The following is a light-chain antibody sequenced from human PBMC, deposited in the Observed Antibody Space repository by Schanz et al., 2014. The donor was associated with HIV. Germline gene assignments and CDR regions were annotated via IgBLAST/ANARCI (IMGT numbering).Light chain of an antibody. V-gene: IGLV2-14*01. Sequence: QSALTQPASVSGSPGQSITISCIGSSSDVGGHNYVSWYQQHPGKAPKLMIYDVSNRPSGVSSRFSGSKSGNTASLTISGLQAEDEADYYCCSYTTTSTYVFGAGTKLTVL. CDR2: DVS. CDR3: CSYTTTSTYV. CDR1: SSDVGGHNY. J-gene: IGLJ1*01.